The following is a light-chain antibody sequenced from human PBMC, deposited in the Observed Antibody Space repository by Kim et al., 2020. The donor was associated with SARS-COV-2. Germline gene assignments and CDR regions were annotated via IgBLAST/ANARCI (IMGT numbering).Light chain of an antibody. J-gene: IGLJ2*01. CDR1: TGAVTSGYY. Sequence: PGGTLTLTCASTTGAVTSGYYPNWFQQKPGQAPRALMYSTNNKYSWTPARFSGSLLGGKAALTLSGVQPEDEAEYYCLLYYGGGLVFGGGTQLTVL. CDR3: LLYYGGGLV. CDR2: STN. V-gene: IGLV7-43*01.